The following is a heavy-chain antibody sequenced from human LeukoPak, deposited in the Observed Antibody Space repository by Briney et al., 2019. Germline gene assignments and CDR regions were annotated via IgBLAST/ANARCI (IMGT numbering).Heavy chain of an antibody. CDR2: IYYSGST. V-gene: IGHV4-59*01. CDR1: GGSISSYY. D-gene: IGHD3-10*01. J-gene: IGHJ3*02. Sequence: SETLSLTCTVSGGSISSYYWSWIRQAPGKGLEWIGYIYYSGSTNYNPSLKSRVTISVDTSKNQFSLKLSSVTAADTAVYYCASPYYYSDAFDIWGQGTMVTVPS. CDR3: ASPYYYSDAFDI.